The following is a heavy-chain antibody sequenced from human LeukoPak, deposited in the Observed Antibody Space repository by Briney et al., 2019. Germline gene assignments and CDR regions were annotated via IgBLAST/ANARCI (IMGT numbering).Heavy chain of an antibody. CDR3: ARDIRESHAYDFWSGYYLVGGYFDY. V-gene: IGHV1-46*01. J-gene: IGHJ4*02. D-gene: IGHD3-3*01. Sequence: GASVKVSCKASGYTFSSYYMHWVRQAPGQGLEWMGIINPSCGSTSYAQKFQGRVTMTRDTSTSTVYMELSSLRSEDTAVYYCARDIRESHAYDFWSGYYLVGGYFDYWGQGTLVTVSS. CDR1: GYTFSSYY. CDR2: INPSCGST.